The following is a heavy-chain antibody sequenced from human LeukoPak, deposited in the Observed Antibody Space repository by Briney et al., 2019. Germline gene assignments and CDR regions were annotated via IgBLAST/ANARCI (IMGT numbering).Heavy chain of an antibody. D-gene: IGHD4-11*01. Sequence: ASVKVSCKASGYTFTSYYMHWVRQAPGQGLEWMGIINPSGGSTSYAQKFQGRVTMTRDTSTSTVYMELSSLRSEDTAVYYCARDATLSVTTSQFDYWGQGTLVTVSS. V-gene: IGHV1-46*01. CDR1: GYTFTSYY. J-gene: IGHJ4*02. CDR2: INPSGGST. CDR3: ARDATLSVTTSQFDY.